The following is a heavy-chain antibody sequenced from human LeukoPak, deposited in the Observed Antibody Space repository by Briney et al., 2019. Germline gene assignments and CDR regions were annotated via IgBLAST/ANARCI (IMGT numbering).Heavy chain of an antibody. CDR3: ARGGYSGSSYYYYYMDV. Sequence: ASVKVSCKASGYTFTDYYMHWVRQAPGQGLEWMGWINPSSGGTNYAQKFQGRVTVTRDTSISTAYMDLSSLRSEDTAVYYCARGGYSGSSYYYYYMDVWGKGTTVTVSS. CDR2: INPSSGGT. D-gene: IGHD1-26*01. CDR1: GYTFTDYY. J-gene: IGHJ6*03. V-gene: IGHV1-2*02.